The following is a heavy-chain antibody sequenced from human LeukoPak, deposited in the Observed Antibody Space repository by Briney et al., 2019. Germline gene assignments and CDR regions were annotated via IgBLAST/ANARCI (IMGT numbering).Heavy chain of an antibody. V-gene: IGHV3-30*18. CDR3: ANSNDYYDSSGYYRYGY. D-gene: IGHD3-22*01. Sequence: GGSLRLSCAASGFTFSSYGMHWVRQAPGKGLEWVAVISYDGSNKYYADSVKGRFTISRDNSKNTLYLQMNSLRAEDTAVYYCANSNDYYDSSGYYRYGYWGQGTLVTVSS. J-gene: IGHJ4*02. CDR2: ISYDGSNK. CDR1: GFTFSSYG.